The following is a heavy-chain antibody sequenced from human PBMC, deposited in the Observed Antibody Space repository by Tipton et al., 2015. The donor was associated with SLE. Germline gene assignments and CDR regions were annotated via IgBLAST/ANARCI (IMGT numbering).Heavy chain of an antibody. D-gene: IGHD3-9*01. V-gene: IGHV4-31*03. CDR3: ARVGLLRYFDWTGTYYFDY. Sequence: TLSLTCTVSGGSISSGGYYWSWIRQHPGKGLEWIGYVYYSGSTYYNPSLKSRVTISVDTSKNQFSLKLSSVTAADTAVYYCARVGLLRYFDWTGTYYFDYWGQGTLVTVSS. CDR2: VYYSGST. J-gene: IGHJ4*02. CDR1: GGSISSGGYY.